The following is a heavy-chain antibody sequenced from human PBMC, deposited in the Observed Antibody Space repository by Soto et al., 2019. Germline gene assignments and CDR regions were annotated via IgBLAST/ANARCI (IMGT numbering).Heavy chain of an antibody. D-gene: IGHD2-15*01. CDR1: GCSITSYY. CDR3: AREGSYKNYYYYGMDV. V-gene: IGHV4-59*01. J-gene: IGHJ6*02. Sequence: SETLSLTCTVSGCSITSYYWSWIRQPPGKGMEWIGYIYYSGSTNYNPSLKSRVTISVDTSKNQFSLKLSSVTAADTAVYYCAREGSYKNYYYYGMDVWGQGTTVTVSS. CDR2: IYYSGST.